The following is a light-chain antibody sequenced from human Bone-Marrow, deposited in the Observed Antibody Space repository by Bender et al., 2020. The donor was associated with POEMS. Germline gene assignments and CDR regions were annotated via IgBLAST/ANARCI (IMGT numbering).Light chain of an antibody. CDR1: SSDVGGYNY. CDR3: SSYRSSGTHVV. Sequence: QSALTQPASVSGSPGQSITISCTGTSSDVGGYNYVSWYQQHPGKAPKLVIYDVSNRPSGVSNRFSGSKSGSTASLTISGLQAEDEADYYCSSYRSSGTHVVFGGGTKLTVL. CDR2: DVS. V-gene: IGLV2-14*01. J-gene: IGLJ2*01.